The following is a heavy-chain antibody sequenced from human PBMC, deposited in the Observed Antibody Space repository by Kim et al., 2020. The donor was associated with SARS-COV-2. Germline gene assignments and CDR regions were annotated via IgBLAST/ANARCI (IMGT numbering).Heavy chain of an antibody. V-gene: IGHV5-51*01. CDR1: GYSFTSYW. J-gene: IGHJ5*02. CDR2: IYPGDSDT. D-gene: IGHD3-10*01. Sequence: GESLKISRKGSGYSFTSYWIGWVRQMPGKGLEWMGIIYPGDSDTRYSPSFQGQVTISADKSISTAYLQWSSLKASDTAMYYCASLRVTMVRGVRETTNWFDPWGQGTLVTVSS. CDR3: ASLRVTMVRGVRETTNWFDP.